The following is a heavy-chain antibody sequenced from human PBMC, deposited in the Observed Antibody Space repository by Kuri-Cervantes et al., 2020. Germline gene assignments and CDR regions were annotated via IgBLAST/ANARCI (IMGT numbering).Heavy chain of an antibody. CDR3: ASKDRRNYHFDR. CDR2: IYYTGNT. J-gene: IGHJ4*02. CDR1: GGSTSSSDFY. D-gene: IGHD1-7*01. V-gene: IGHV4-30-4*01. Sequence: LRLSCTVSGGSTSSSDFYWTWIRQTPGKGLEWIGYIYYTGNTYYNPSLKSRVTMSIDTSKSQFSLKLNSVTTTDTAVYYCASKDRRNYHFDRWGQGTLVTVSS.